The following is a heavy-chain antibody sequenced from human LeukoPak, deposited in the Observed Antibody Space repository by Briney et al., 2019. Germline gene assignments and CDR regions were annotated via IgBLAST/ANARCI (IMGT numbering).Heavy chain of an antibody. J-gene: IGHJ4*02. CDR2: INPNSGGT. Sequence: ASVTVSCKASGYTFTGYYMHWVRQAPGQGLEWMGWINPNSGGTNYAQKFQGRVTMTRDTSISTAYMELSRLRSDDTAVYYCAREGGGYSGYDYDYWGQGTLVTVSS. D-gene: IGHD5-12*01. CDR3: AREGGGYSGYDYDY. CDR1: GYTFTGYY. V-gene: IGHV1-2*02.